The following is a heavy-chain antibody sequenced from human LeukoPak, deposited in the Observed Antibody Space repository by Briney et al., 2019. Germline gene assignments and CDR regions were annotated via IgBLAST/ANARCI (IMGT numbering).Heavy chain of an antibody. CDR3: ARGGYYDSSGYLPYYYYGMDV. D-gene: IGHD3-22*01. CDR2: INPSGGGT. CDR1: GYTFTSYY. J-gene: IGHJ6*02. Sequence: ASVKVSCKASGYTFTSYYMHWVRQAPGQGLEWMGIINPSGGGTSYAQKFQGRVTMTRDTSTSTVYMELSSLRSEDTAVYYCARGGYYDSSGYLPYYYYGMDVWGQGTTVTVSS. V-gene: IGHV1-46*01.